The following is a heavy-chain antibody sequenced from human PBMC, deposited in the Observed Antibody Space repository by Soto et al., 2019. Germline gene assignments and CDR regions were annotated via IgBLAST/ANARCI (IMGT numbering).Heavy chain of an antibody. Sequence: QVQLVQSGAEVKKPGSSVKVSCTASGGTFSSYAISWVRQAPGQGLEWMGGIIPIFGTANYAQKFQGRVTITAYESTSTAYMELSILRSEDTAVYYCARHVPAAGYYYGMDVWGQGTTVTVSS. J-gene: IGHJ6*02. CDR3: ARHVPAAGYYYGMDV. V-gene: IGHV1-69*12. D-gene: IGHD2-2*01. CDR2: IIPIFGTA. CDR1: GGTFSSYA.